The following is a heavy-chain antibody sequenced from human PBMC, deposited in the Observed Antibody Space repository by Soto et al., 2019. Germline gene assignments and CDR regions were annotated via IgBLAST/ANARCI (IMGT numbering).Heavy chain of an antibody. CDR3: AGDVRSGSYLFDY. CDR1: DGSISSYY. V-gene: IGHV4-59*08. Sequence: SETLSLTCTVSDGSISSYYWSWLRQPPGKGLEWIGYIYDSGSTLYNPSLKSRVTISVDRPNNQFSLKLRSVTAADTAIYYCAGDVRSGSYLFDYCGQGTLVTVSS. CDR2: IYDSGST. J-gene: IGHJ4*02. D-gene: IGHD1-26*01.